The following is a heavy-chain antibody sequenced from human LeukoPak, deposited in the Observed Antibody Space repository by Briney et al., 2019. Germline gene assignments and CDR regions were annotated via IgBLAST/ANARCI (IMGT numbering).Heavy chain of an antibody. D-gene: IGHD6-13*01. V-gene: IGHV4-39*01. CDR1: GGSISSSSYY. CDR3: ARLPTNVVAASPYYMDV. Sequence: SETLSLTCTVSGGSISSSSYYWGWIRQPPGKGLEYIGSIYYSGSTYFNPSLRSRVTISVDTSKNQFSLKLSSVTAADTAVYYCARLPTNVVAASPYYMDVWGKGTTVTVSS. CDR2: IYYSGST. J-gene: IGHJ6*03.